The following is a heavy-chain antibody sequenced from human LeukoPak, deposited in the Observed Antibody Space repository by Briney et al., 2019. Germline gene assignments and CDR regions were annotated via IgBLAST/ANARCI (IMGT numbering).Heavy chain of an antibody. J-gene: IGHJ4*02. CDR2: ISSSSSYI. V-gene: IGHV3-21*01. Sequence: GGSLRLSCAASGFTFSSYSMNWVRQAPGKGLEWVSSISSSSSYIYYADSVKGRFTISRDNAKNSLYLQMNSLRAEDTAVYYCARDSDTYYDFWSGYSALDYWGQGTLVTVSS. D-gene: IGHD3-3*01. CDR1: GFTFSSYS. CDR3: ARDSDTYYDFWSGYSALDY.